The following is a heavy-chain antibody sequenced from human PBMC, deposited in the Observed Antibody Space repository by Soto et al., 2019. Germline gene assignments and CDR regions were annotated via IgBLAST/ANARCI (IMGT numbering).Heavy chain of an antibody. J-gene: IGHJ3*02. CDR2: IDTSGSTT. D-gene: IGHD7-27*01. CDR3: ARDRLTGERREAFDI. CDR1: GFTFSSYS. Sequence: EVQLVESGGGLVQPGGSLRLSCAASGFTFSSYSMSWVRQGPGKGLEWVSYIDTSGSTTYYADAVKGRFAISRDNAKNSLYPQVNSLRDGVTVVYYCARDRLTGERREAFDIWGQGTRVTVSS. V-gene: IGHV3-48*02.